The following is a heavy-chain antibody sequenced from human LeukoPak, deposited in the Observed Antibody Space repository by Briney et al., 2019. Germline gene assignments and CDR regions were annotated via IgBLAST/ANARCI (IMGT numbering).Heavy chain of an antibody. V-gene: IGHV5-51*01. Sequence: GESLKISCQGSGYTFTAYWIGWVRQMPGKGLEWTGIIYPGDSDTRYSPSFQGQVTISADKSISTAYLQWSSLKASDTAMYYCARRLARDGMDVWGQGTTVTVSS. CDR3: ARRLARDGMDV. CDR2: IYPGDSDT. J-gene: IGHJ6*02. D-gene: IGHD3-10*01. CDR1: GYTFTAYW.